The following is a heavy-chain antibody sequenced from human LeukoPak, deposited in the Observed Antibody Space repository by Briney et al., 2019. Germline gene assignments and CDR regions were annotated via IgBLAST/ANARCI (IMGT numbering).Heavy chain of an antibody. J-gene: IGHJ4*02. V-gene: IGHV3-23*01. D-gene: IGHD2-2*01. CDR3: AKDALRLCSSTSCYL. CDR2: ISTSGEST. Sequence: GGSLRLSCAASGFTFSSYWMHWVRQAPGKGLEWVSSISTSGESTYYADSVKGRFTISRDNSKNTLYLHMNSLRAEDTAIYYCAKDALRLCSSTSCYLWGQGTLVTVSS. CDR1: GFTFSSYW.